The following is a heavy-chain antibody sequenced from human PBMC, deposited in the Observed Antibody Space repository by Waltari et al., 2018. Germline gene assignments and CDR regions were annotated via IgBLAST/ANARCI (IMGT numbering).Heavy chain of an antibody. Sequence: EVQLVESGGGLVQPGRSLRLSCAASGFTFDDYAMHCVGRAPGKGLEWVSGISWNSGSIGYADSVKGRFTISRDNAKNSLYLQMNSLRAEDTALYYCAKDEEQWLVQYYFDYWGQGTLVTVSS. CDR1: GFTFDDYA. V-gene: IGHV3-9*01. D-gene: IGHD6-19*01. CDR3: AKDEEQWLVQYYFDY. CDR2: ISWNSGSI. J-gene: IGHJ4*02.